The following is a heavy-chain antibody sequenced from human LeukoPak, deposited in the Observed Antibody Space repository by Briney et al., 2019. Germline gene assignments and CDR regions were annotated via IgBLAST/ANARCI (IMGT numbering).Heavy chain of an antibody. Sequence: ASVKVSCEASGYTFTAYYMHWVRQAPGQGLEWMGWIDPYSGGTNSAQKFQGRVTMTRDTSISTAYMELSRLRSDDTAVYYCARGLDRSGYLYYFDYWGQGTLVTVSS. CDR1: GYTFTAYY. CDR2: IDPYSGGT. CDR3: ARGLDRSGYLYYFDY. J-gene: IGHJ4*02. D-gene: IGHD5-18*01. V-gene: IGHV1-2*02.